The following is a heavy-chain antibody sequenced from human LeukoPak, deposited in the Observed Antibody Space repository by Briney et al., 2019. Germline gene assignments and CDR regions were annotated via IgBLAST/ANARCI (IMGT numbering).Heavy chain of an antibody. Sequence: GGSLRLSCAASGFTFSSYWMSWVRQAPGKGLEWVANIKQDGSEKYYVDSEKGRFTISRDNAKNSLYLQMNSLRAEDTAVYYCAREGNYGDYENDYWGQGTLVTVSS. CDR3: AREGNYGDYENDY. D-gene: IGHD4-17*01. V-gene: IGHV3-7*01. CDR1: GFTFSSYW. CDR2: IKQDGSEK. J-gene: IGHJ4*02.